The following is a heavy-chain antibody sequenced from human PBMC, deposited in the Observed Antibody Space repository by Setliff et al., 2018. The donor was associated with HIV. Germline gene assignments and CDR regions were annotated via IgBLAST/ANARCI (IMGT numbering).Heavy chain of an antibody. D-gene: IGHD3-10*01. Sequence: PGGSLRLSCAASGFTVSSNSMSWVRQAPGKGLEWVSVIYSGGSTYYADSVKGRFTISRDNSKNTLYLQMNSLRAEDTAVYYCARDWAMVRGVTTYYFDYWGQGTLVTVSS. CDR3: ARDWAMVRGVTTYYFDY. V-gene: IGHV3-53*05. J-gene: IGHJ4*02. CDR1: GFTVSSNS. CDR2: IYSGGST.